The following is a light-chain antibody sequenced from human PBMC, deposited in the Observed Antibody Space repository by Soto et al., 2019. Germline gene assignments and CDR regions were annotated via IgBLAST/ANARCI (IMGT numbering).Light chain of an antibody. CDR3: GTWGSSLSVFA. V-gene: IGLV1-51*02. CDR2: EDN. Sequence: QSVLTQPPSVSAAPGQKVTFSCSGSSSNIGKNYVSWYQQVPGTAPKLLIYEDNKRRSGIPDRFSGSKSGTSATLGITGLQTGDEADYYCGTWGSSLSVFAFGTGTKVTVL. CDR1: SSNIGKNY. J-gene: IGLJ1*01.